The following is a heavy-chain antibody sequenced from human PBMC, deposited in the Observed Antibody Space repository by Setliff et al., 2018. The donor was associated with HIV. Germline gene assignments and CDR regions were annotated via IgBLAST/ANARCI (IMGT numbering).Heavy chain of an antibody. J-gene: IGHJ4*02. CDR3: ARQLTTLDYFDS. Sequence: SETLSLTCAVSGYFISSGYYWGWIRQPPGKGLEWIGSLSHVGGTYYNPSLKSRVTISIDTSMNQFSLRLTSVTAADTAVYYCARQLTTLDYFDSWGRGILVTVSS. CDR1: GYFISSGYY. V-gene: IGHV4-38-2*01. CDR2: LSHVGGT. D-gene: IGHD4-17*01.